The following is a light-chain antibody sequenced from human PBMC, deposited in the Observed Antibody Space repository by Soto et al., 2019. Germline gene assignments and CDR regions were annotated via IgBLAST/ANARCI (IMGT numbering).Light chain of an antibody. CDR1: QSIGNF. CDR3: KQSYSTRIT. J-gene: IGKJ5*01. Sequence: DIQMHKSLSSLSASVGASVPITGRASQSIGNFLNWYQQKPGKANKLLIYAASSLQSGVPSRFSGSGSGTDFTLTVSSLQPEEFATYYCKQSYSTRITVGNGTRLEIK. V-gene: IGKV1-39*01. CDR2: AAS.